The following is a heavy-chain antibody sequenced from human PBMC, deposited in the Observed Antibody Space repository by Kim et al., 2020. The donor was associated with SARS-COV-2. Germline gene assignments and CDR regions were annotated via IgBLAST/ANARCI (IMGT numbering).Heavy chain of an antibody. J-gene: IGHJ3*02. CDR1: GDRVSSNTAA. D-gene: IGHD1-1*01. CDR2: TYYRSKWYN. CDR3: VRDDGMGLECFDI. Sequence: SQTLSLTCAISGDRVSSNTAAWNWIRQSPSRGLEWLGRTYYRSKWYNDYAVSVQSRITVNPDTSKNQFSLNLNSVTPEDTAMYYCVRDDGMGLECFDIWGQGTMVIVSS. V-gene: IGHV6-1*01.